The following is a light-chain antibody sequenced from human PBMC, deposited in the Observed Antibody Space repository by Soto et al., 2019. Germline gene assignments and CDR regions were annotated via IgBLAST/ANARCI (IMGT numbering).Light chain of an antibody. V-gene: IGKV1-5*03. CDR3: QQYNTYPWT. Sequence: DIQMTQSPSTLSASVGDRVTITCRASQSIRRWLAWYQQKPEKAPKLLIYEASILHSGVPSRFSGSGSGTEYTLTISSLQSDDFETYYCQQYNTYPWTFGQGTKVEIK. CDR2: EAS. J-gene: IGKJ1*01. CDR1: QSIRRW.